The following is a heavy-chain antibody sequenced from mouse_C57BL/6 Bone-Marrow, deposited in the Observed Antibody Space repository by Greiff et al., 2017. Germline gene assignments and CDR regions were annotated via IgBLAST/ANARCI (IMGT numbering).Heavy chain of an antibody. CDR2: INSDGGST. Sequence: EVMLVESGGGLVKPGGSLKLSCAASGFTFSSYAMSWVRQTPEKRLELVAAINSDGGSTYYPDTMERRFIISRDNTKKTLYLQMSSLRSEDTALYYCARGYDGGDPDYWGQGTTLTVSS. V-gene: IGHV5-6-2*01. CDR1: GFTFSSYA. J-gene: IGHJ2*01. D-gene: IGHD2-2*01. CDR3: ARGYDGGDPDY.